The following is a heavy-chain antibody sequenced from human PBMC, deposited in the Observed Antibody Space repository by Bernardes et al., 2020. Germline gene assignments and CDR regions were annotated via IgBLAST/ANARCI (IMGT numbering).Heavy chain of an antibody. J-gene: IGHJ6*02. Sequence: SETLSLTCAVSGYSISSGYYWGWIRQPPGKGLEWIGSIYHSGSTYYNPSLKSRVTISVDTSKNQFSLKLSSVTAADTAVYYCARVILNWGHSLYYYYGMDVWGQGTTVTVSS. CDR3: ARVILNWGHSLYYYYGMDV. CDR2: IYHSGST. CDR1: GYSISSGYY. D-gene: IGHD2-8*02. V-gene: IGHV4-38-2*01.